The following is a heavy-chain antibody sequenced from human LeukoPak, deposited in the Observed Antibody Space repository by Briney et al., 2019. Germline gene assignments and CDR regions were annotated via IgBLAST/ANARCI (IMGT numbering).Heavy chain of an antibody. D-gene: IGHD4-11*01. CDR2: IIPIFGTA. CDR1: GGTFSSYA. Sequence: SVKVSCKASGGTFSSYAISWVRQAPGQGLEWMGRIIPIFGTANYAQKFQGRATVTTDESTSTACMELSSLRSEDTAVYYCARDGDYNGAFDIWGQGTMVTVSS. V-gene: IGHV1-69*05. J-gene: IGHJ3*02. CDR3: ARDGDYNGAFDI.